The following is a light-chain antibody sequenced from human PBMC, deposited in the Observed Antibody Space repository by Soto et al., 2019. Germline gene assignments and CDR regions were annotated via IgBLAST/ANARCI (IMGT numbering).Light chain of an antibody. J-gene: IGKJ1*01. CDR3: QHYNSYSQT. V-gene: IGKV1-5*03. CDR2: KAS. Sequence: DIQMTQSPSTVSASVGDRVTITCRASQNINTWLAWYQQKPGKAPKLLILKASSLESGVPSRFSGSGSGTEFTLTISSLQPGDFATYYCQHYNSYSQTFGQGTKVDIK. CDR1: QNINTW.